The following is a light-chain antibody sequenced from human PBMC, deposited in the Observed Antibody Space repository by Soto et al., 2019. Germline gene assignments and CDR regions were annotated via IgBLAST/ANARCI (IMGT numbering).Light chain of an antibody. Sequence: QSVLTQPPSASGTPAQGVTISCSGSTSNIGSNYVYWYQQLPGTAPKLLIYRNNQRPSGVPDRFSGSKSGTSASLAISGLRSDDEADYFCATWDDSLNXFYVFGTGTKVXV. CDR2: RNN. CDR3: ATWDDSLNXFYV. V-gene: IGLV1-47*01. J-gene: IGLJ1*01. CDR1: TSNIGSNY.